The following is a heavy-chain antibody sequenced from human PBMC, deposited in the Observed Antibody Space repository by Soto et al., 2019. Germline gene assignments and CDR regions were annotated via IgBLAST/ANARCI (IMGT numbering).Heavy chain of an antibody. Sequence: EVQLVESGGGLVQPGGSLRLSCAASDFVFSNYEMSWVRQAPGKGLESIAYISSSGGIKYYADSVKGRFTILRDNSKNSLYLQMNSLKAEVTALYFCARGHYRSGWFDCWGQGTLVTVSS. D-gene: IGHD6-19*01. V-gene: IGHV3-48*03. CDR2: ISSSGGIK. J-gene: IGHJ4*02. CDR1: DFVFSNYE. CDR3: ARGHYRSGWFDC.